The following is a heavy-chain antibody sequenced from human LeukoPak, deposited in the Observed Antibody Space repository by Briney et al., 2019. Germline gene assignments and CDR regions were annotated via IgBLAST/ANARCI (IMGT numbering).Heavy chain of an antibody. CDR3: ARDHSSSGQLFDY. J-gene: IGHJ4*02. V-gene: IGHV1-2*02. Sequence: GASVKVSCKASGYTFTGNYMHWLRQAPGQGLQWMGWINPNSGGTNYAQKFQGRVTMTRDTSISTAYMELNRLRSDDTAVYYCARDHSSSGQLFDYWGQGTLVTVSS. CDR1: GYTFTGNY. CDR2: INPNSGGT. D-gene: IGHD6-13*01.